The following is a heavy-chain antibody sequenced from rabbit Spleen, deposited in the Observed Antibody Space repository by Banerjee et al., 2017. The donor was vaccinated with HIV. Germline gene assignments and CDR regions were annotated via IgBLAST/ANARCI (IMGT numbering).Heavy chain of an antibody. CDR1: GFAFSAYTF. D-gene: IGHD1-1*01. J-gene: IGHJ6*01. V-gene: IGHV1S40*01. CDR2: IDTGSRDFT. CDR3: ARDLDGVIGWNFGW. Sequence: LVEYGGDVVQPGASLTLTCTASGFAFSAYTFMCWVRRAPGKGLEWIACIDTGSRDFTYYASWAKGRFTISKASSTTVTLQMTSLTVADTATYFCARDLDGVIGWNFGWWGQGTLVTVS.